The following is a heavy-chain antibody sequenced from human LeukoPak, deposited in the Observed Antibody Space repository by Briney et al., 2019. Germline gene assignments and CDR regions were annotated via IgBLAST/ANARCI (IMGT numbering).Heavy chain of an antibody. J-gene: IGHJ6*03. D-gene: IGHD2-15*01. CDR3: TCATLATFWSYMDV. V-gene: IGHV3-23*01. CDR2: ISGSGGST. CDR1: GFTFSSYA. Sequence: GGSLRLSCAASGFTFSSYAMSWVRQAPGKGLEWVSAISGSGGSTYYADSVKGRFTISRDNSKNTLYLQMNSLRAEDTAVYYCTCATLATFWSYMDVWGKGTTVTVSS.